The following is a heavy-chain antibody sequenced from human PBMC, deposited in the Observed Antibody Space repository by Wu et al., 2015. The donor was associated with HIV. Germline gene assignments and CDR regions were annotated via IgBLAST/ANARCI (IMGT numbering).Heavy chain of an antibody. CDR2: IIPIFGTT. D-gene: IGHD3-10*01. CDR3: ARDQGYSGSGSYGD. J-gene: IGHJ1*01. CDR1: GGTFTSYA. Sequence: QVLLVQSGAEVKKPGSSVKVSCKASGGTFTSYAISWVRQAPGQGLEWMGGIIPIFGTTNYAQKFQGRVTITTDESTNTAYMDLSSLRSEDTAVYYCARDQGYSGSGSYGDWGQGTLVTVSS. V-gene: IGHV1-69*05.